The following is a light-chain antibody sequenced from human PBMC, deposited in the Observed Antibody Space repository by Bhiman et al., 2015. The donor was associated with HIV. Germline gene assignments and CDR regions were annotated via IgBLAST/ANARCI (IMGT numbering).Light chain of an antibody. J-gene: IGLJ3*02. CDR1: SRDVGGYNY. Sequence: QSALTQPASVSGSPGQSITISCTGSSRDVGGYNYVSWYQQHPGKAPKVMIYDVSNRPSGVSNRFSGSKSGNTASLTISGLQAEDEGDYYCYSFAGSGDWVFGGGTKLTVL. CDR2: DVS. CDR3: YSFAGSGDWV. V-gene: IGLV2-14*03.